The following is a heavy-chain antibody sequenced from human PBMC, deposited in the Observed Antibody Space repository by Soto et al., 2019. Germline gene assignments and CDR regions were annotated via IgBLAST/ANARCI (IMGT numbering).Heavy chain of an antibody. Sequence: GDSLRLFCAASGFAFSSSTMSWVRQAPGKGLEWVSAISSSSSYVYYADSLKGRFTISRDNAKNSLYLQMHSLRAEDTALYYCARDLGEGSDIWGQGNLVTVSS. CDR2: ISSSSSYV. V-gene: IGHV3-21*01. D-gene: IGHD3-10*01. CDR3: ARDLGEGSDI. CDR1: GFAFSSST. J-gene: IGHJ4*02.